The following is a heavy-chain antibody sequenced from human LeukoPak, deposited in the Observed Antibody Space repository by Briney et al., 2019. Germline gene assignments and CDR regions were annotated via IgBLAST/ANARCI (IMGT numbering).Heavy chain of an antibody. D-gene: IGHD3-16*01. CDR1: GFTFSSYA. V-gene: IGHV3-23*01. CDR3: AKWPEGAMDYFDY. CDR2: ISGSGGST. Sequence: EGSLRLSCAASGFTFSSYAMSWVRQAPGKGLEWVSAISGSGGSTYYADSVKGRFTISRDNSKNTLYLEMSSLRVEDTAIYYCAKWPEGAMDYFDYWGQGTLVTVSS. J-gene: IGHJ4*02.